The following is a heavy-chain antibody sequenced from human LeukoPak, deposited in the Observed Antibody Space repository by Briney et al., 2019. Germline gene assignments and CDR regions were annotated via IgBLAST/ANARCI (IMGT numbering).Heavy chain of an antibody. D-gene: IGHD6-13*01. CDR1: GFTFNSYG. V-gene: IGHV3-23*01. CDR2: ISGSGGST. CDR3: AKGSGYSSKTNWFDP. Sequence: GGSLRLSCAASGFTFNSYGMSWVRQPPGKGLEWVSGISGSGGSTYYADSVKGRFTISRDNSKNTLYLQMNSLRAEDTAVYYCAKGSGYSSKTNWFDPWGQGTLVTVSS. J-gene: IGHJ5*02.